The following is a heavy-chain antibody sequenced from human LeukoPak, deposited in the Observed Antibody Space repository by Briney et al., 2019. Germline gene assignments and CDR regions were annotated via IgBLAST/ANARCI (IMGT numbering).Heavy chain of an antibody. J-gene: IGHJ5*02. CDR1: GFTFTSYP. Sequence: GGSLRLSCAASGFTFTSYPMNWVRQAPVKGLEWVSTIDSSGDRTYYADSVKGRFTISRDNAKNSLYLQMNSLRAEDTAVYYCARDSDSSGYYYSYNWFDPWGQGTLVTVSS. D-gene: IGHD3-22*01. CDR2: IDSSGDRT. V-gene: IGHV3-21*01. CDR3: ARDSDSSGYYYSYNWFDP.